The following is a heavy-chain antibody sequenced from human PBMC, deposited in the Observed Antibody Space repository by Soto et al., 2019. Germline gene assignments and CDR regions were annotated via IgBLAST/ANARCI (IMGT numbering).Heavy chain of an antibody. CDR1: GDSISSTFW. V-gene: IGHV4-4*02. Sequence: SETLSLTCRVSGDSISSTFWWTWVRQPPGKGLEWIGEINHSGTTYYNPSLKSRVTISVDTSKNQFSLKLTSVTAADTAVYYCARVRGNQLLGWFDPWGQGTLVTVSS. D-gene: IGHD2-2*01. J-gene: IGHJ5*02. CDR2: INHSGTT. CDR3: ARVRGNQLLGWFDP.